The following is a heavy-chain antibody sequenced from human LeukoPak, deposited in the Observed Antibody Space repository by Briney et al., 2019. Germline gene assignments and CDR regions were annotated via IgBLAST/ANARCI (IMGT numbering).Heavy chain of an antibody. D-gene: IGHD6-13*01. V-gene: IGHV3-49*03. Sequence: GGSLRLSCTASGFTFGDYAMSWFRQAPGKGLEWVGFIRSKAYGGTTEYAASVKGRFTISRDDSKSIAYLQMISLKTEDTAVYYCTRDRGIAAAGSHWGQGTLVTVSS. CDR3: TRDRGIAAAGSH. J-gene: IGHJ4*02. CDR2: IRSKAYGGTT. CDR1: GFTFGDYA.